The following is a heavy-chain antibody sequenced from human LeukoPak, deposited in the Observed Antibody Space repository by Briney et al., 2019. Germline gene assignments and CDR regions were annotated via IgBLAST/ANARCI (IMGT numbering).Heavy chain of an antibody. CDR1: GFTFSSYS. Sequence: PGGSLGLSCAASGFTFSSYSMNWVRQAPGKGLEWVSSISSSSSYIYYADSVKGRFTISRDNAKNSLYLQMNSLRAEDTAVYYCARDSSSSWYNAFDIWGQGTMVTVSS. CDR2: ISSSSSYI. CDR3: ARDSSSSWYNAFDI. D-gene: IGHD6-13*01. V-gene: IGHV3-21*01. J-gene: IGHJ3*02.